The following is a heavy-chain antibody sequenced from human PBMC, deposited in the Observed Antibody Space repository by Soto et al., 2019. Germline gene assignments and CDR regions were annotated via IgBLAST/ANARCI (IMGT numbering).Heavy chain of an antibody. D-gene: IGHD1-7*01. CDR1: GFTFSGSA. J-gene: IGHJ4*02. CDR2: IRSKANSYAT. Sequence: GGSLRLSCAASGFTFSGSAMHWVRQASGKGLEWVGRIRSKANSYATAYAASVKGRFTISRDDSKNTAYLQMNSLKTEDTAVYYCTRQDWNYVGFDYWGQGTLVTVSS. CDR3: TRQDWNYVGFDY. V-gene: IGHV3-73*01.